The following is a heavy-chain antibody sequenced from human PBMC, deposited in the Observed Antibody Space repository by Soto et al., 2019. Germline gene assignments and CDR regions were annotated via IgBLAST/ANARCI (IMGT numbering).Heavy chain of an antibody. D-gene: IGHD2-8*01. CDR2: ISFTSSTI. CDR1: GFTFSSYS. J-gene: IGHJ5*02. V-gene: IGHV3-48*02. CDR3: ARDNVMAGSLDP. Sequence: GGSLRLSCAASGFTFSSYSMNWVRQAPGKGLEWVSYISFTSSTIFYADSVRGRFTISRDNAKNSLYLQMNTLRDEDTAVYYCARDNVMAGSLDPWGQGTLVTVSS.